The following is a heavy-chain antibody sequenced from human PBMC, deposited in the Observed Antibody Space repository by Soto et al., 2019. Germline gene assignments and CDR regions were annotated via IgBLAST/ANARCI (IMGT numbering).Heavy chain of an antibody. CDR3: ARDRYTYGRDYSYGVDV. CDR2: IIPVFGTT. D-gene: IGHD3-16*01. Sequence: QVQLVQSGAEVKKPGSSVKVSCKASADIFSSYAINWVRQAPGHGLEWMGGIIPVFGTTNYAQKFQCRVKITADKSTSTAYMEVSSLRSDDTAVYYCARDRYTYGRDYSYGVDVWCQGATVTVSS. J-gene: IGHJ6*02. CDR1: ADIFSSYA. V-gene: IGHV1-69*06.